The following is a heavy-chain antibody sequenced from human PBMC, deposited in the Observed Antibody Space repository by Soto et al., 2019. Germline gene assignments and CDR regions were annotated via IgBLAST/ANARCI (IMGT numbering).Heavy chain of an antibody. V-gene: IGHV4-59*06. J-gene: IGHJ4*02. Sequence: PSETLSLTCTVSGGSISSYYWSWIRQHPGKGLEWIGHISDSGSSYYNPSLESRVTISVDTSKNQFSLKLSAVTAADTAVYFCARTTFYDVFTAYYSLFDYWGQGTMVTVSS. CDR3: ARTTFYDVFTAYYSLFDY. CDR1: GGSISSYY. D-gene: IGHD3-9*01. CDR2: ISDSGSS.